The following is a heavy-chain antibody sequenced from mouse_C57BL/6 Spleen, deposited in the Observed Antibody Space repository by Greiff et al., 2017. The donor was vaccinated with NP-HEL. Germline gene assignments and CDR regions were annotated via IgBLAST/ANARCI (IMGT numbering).Heavy chain of an antibody. CDR2: IRNKANNHAT. V-gene: IGHV6-6*01. Sequence: EVKLMESGGGLVQPGGSMKLSCAASGFTFSDAWMDWVRQSPEKGLEWVAEIRNKANNHATYYAESVKGRFTISRDDSKRSVYLQMNSLRAEDTGIYYCTSSAWFAYWGQGTLVTVSA. CDR3: TSSAWFAY. CDR1: GFTFSDAW. J-gene: IGHJ3*01.